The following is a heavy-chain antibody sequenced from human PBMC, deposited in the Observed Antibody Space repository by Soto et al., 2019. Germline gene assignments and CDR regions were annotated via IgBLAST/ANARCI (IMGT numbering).Heavy chain of an antibody. CDR3: AKPFEVDYYDSSGYYAPYYFDY. V-gene: IGHV3-23*01. Sequence: GGSLRLSCAASGFTFSSYAMSWVRQAPGKGLEWVSAISGSGGSTYYADSVKGRFTISRDNSKNTLYLQMNSLRAEDTAVYYCAKPFEVDYYDSSGYYAPYYFDYWGQGTLVTVSS. CDR2: ISGSGGST. D-gene: IGHD3-22*01. J-gene: IGHJ4*02. CDR1: GFTFSSYA.